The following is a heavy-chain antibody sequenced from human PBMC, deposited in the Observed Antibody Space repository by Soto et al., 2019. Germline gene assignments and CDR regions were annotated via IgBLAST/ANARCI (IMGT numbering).Heavy chain of an antibody. CDR3: ARDPLWGTAMVLWYFDL. D-gene: IGHD5-18*01. J-gene: IGHJ2*01. Sequence: QVQLVESGGGVVQPGRSLRLSCAASGFTFSSYAMHWVRQAPGKGLEWVAVISYDGSNKYYADSVKGRFTISRDNSKNTLYRQMNSLRAEDTAVYYCARDPLWGTAMVLWYFDLWGRGTLGTVSS. V-gene: IGHV3-30-3*01. CDR2: ISYDGSNK. CDR1: GFTFSSYA.